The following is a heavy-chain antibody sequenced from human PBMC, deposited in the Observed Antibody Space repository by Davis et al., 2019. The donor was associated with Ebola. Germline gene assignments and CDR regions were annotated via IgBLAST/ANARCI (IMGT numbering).Heavy chain of an antibody. D-gene: IGHD2-2*01. CDR1: GFTFSSYS. V-gene: IGHV3-21*01. CDR2: ISSSSSYI. CDR3: ARSFEVPAADYFDY. Sequence: GESLKISCAASGFTFSSYSMNWVRQAPGKGLEWVSSISSSSSYIYYADSVKGRFTISRDNAKNSLYLQMNSLRAEDTAVYYCARSFEVPAADYFDYWGQGTLVTVSS. J-gene: IGHJ4*02.